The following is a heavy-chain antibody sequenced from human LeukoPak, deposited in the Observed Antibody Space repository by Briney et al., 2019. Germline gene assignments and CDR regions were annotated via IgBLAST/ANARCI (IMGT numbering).Heavy chain of an antibody. V-gene: IGHV5-51*01. Sequence: GEALKTSRRGSGNSFTSYWNGGGRPMAGEGVWGGGIIYPCDTETRYSPSLEGQVIISADNSISTAYLQWSSLTAADTAMYYCATSGYSYGYVDYWGQGTLVTVSS. CDR1: GNSFTSYW. D-gene: IGHD5-18*01. CDR2: IYPCDTET. J-gene: IGHJ4*02. CDR3: ATSGYSYGYVDY.